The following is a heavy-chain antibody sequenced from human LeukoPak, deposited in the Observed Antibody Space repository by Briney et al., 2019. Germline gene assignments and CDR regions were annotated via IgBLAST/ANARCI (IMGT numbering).Heavy chain of an antibody. CDR1: GFTFSSYA. J-gene: IGHJ4*02. Sequence: GGSLRLSCAASGFTFSSYAMSWVRQAPGKGLEWVLAISGSGGSTYYADSVKGRFTISRDNSKNTLYLQMNSLRAEDTAVYYCAKVRYPVLRYFDWLSSYFDYWGQGTLVTVSS. V-gene: IGHV3-23*01. CDR2: ISGSGGST. D-gene: IGHD3-9*01. CDR3: AKVRYPVLRYFDWLSSYFDY.